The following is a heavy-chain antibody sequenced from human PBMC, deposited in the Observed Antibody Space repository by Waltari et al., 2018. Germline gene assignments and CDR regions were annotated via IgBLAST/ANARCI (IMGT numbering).Heavy chain of an antibody. D-gene: IGHD2-8*01. CDR2: ISHSGST. CDR1: GGSISSSNW. CDR3: AKDKRVLMVYARHHNWFDP. Sequence: QVQLQESGPGLVKPSGTLSLTCAVSGGSISSSNWWSWVRQPPGKGLEWIGEISHSGSTNYSPSLKSRVTISVDKSKNQFSLKLSSVTAADTAVYYCAKDKRVLMVYARHHNWFDPWGQGTLVTVSS. V-gene: IGHV4-4*02. J-gene: IGHJ5*02.